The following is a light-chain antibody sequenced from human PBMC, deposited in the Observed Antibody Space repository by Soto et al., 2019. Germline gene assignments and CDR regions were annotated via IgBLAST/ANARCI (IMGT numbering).Light chain of an antibody. CDR1: QGISSY. CDR3: QQYYSYPLT. J-gene: IGKJ4*01. Sequence: AIRMTQSPSSLSASTGDRVTITFRASQGISSYLAWYQQQPGKAPKLLIYAASTLQSGAPSRFSGSGSGTDFTLTISCQQSEDVATYYCQQYYSYPLTFGGGTKVEIK. V-gene: IGKV1-8*01. CDR2: AAS.